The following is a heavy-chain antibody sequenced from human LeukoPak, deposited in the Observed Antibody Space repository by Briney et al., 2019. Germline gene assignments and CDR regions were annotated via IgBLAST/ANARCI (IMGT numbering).Heavy chain of an antibody. V-gene: IGHV4-59*01. Sequence: SETLSLTCTVSGGSISSYYWSWLRQPPPKELEWIGYIYYSGSTNYNPSLKSRVTISVDTSKNQFSLKLISVTAADTALYYCARDGGYSSSWFPFDYWGQGTLVTVSS. CDR1: GGSISSYY. J-gene: IGHJ4*02. CDR3: ARDGGYSSSWFPFDY. D-gene: IGHD6-13*01. CDR2: IYYSGST.